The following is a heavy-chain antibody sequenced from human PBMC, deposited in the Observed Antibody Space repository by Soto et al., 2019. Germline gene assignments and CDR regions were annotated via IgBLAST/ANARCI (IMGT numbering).Heavy chain of an antibody. J-gene: IGHJ6*02. CDR1: GYTFTSYG. D-gene: IGHD1-1*01. CDR2: ISAYNGNT. CDR3: ARGAQLERRDYYYYGMDV. Sequence: ASVKVSCKASGYTFTSYGISWVRQTPGQGLEWMGWISAYNGNTNYAQKLQGRVTMTTDTSTSTAYMELRSLRSDDTAVYYCARGAQLERRDYYYYGMDVWGQGTTVTVSS. V-gene: IGHV1-18*01.